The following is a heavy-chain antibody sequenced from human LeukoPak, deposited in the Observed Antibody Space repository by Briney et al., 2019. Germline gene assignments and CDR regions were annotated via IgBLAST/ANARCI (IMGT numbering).Heavy chain of an antibody. CDR3: ARIRRSSGWSYYYYYGMDV. V-gene: IGHV5-51*01. J-gene: IGHJ6*02. CDR1: GYSFTSYW. CDR2: IYPGDSDT. D-gene: IGHD6-19*01. Sequence: GESLKISCKGSGYSFTSYWIGWVRQMPGKGLEWMGIIYPGDSDTRYSPSFQGQVTISADKSISTAYLQWSSLKASDTAMYYCARIRRSSGWSYYYYYGMDVWGRGTTVTVSS.